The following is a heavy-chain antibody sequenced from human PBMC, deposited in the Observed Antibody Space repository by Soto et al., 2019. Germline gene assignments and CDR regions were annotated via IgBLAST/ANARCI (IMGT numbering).Heavy chain of an antibody. CDR1: GFTFSGSA. Sequence: GGSLRLSCAASGFTFSGSALSWVRQAPRKGLEWVSTISDSGGSTYYADSVKGRFTISRDTSNNTLYLQMDSLRAADTAVYYCFLIILPPASPFDFRGQGPPVT. CDR3: FLIILPPASPFDF. D-gene: IGHD2-2*01. V-gene: IGHV3-23*01. CDR2: ISDSGGST. J-gene: IGHJ4*02.